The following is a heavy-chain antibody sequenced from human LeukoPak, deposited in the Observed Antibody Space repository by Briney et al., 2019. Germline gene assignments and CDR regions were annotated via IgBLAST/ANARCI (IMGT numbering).Heavy chain of an antibody. CDR3: ARVNTYYYDSSGSRNWFDP. J-gene: IGHJ5*02. Sequence: ASVKVSCEASGYTFTSYAMNWVRQAPGQGLEWMGWINTNTGNPTYAQGFTGRFVFSLDTSVSTAYLQISSLKAEDTAVYYCARVNTYYYDSSGSRNWFDPWGQGTLVTVSS. V-gene: IGHV7-4-1*02. CDR2: INTNTGNP. D-gene: IGHD3-22*01. CDR1: GYTFTSYA.